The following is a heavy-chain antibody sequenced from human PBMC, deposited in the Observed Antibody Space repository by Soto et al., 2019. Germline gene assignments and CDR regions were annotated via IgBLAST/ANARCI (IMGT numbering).Heavy chain of an antibody. V-gene: IGHV3-23*01. CDR2: ISGSGGST. J-gene: IGHJ4*02. CDR3: AKGPLWFGERDYFDY. D-gene: IGHD3-10*01. CDR1: GFAFSSYA. Sequence: EVQLLESGGGLVQPGGSLRLSCAASGFAFSSYAMSWVRQAPGKGLEWVSAISGSGGSTYYADSVKGRFTISRDNSKNTLYLQMNSLRAEDTAVYYCAKGPLWFGERDYFDYWGQGTLVTVSS.